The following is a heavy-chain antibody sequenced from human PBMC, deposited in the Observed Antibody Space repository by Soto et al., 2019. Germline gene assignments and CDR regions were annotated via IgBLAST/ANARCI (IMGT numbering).Heavy chain of an antibody. J-gene: IGHJ4*02. CDR1: GGSISPSRYY. Sequence: PSEPLSPPFTVPGGSISPSRYYWTWIRQHPGKGLEWIGYISYSGSTSYTPSLTSRVTISVDTSTKHISMKLSSVTAADTAVYYCVYYSVKDSRACSQVWGYQEWVQG. CDR3: VYYSVKDSRACSQVWGYQE. D-gene: IGHD3-10*02. CDR2: ISYSGST. V-gene: IGHV4-31*03.